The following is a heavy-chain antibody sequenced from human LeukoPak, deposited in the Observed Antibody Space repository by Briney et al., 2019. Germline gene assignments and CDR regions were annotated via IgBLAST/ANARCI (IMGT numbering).Heavy chain of an antibody. CDR3: ARFGYYYDSSGYSHHDAFDI. Sequence: SETLSLTCTVSGGSMSSYYWNWIRQPPGKGLEWIGYIYYSGSTNYNPSLKSRVTISVDTSKNQFSLKLSSVTAADTAVYYCARFGYYYDSSGYSHHDAFDIWGQGTMVTVSS. V-gene: IGHV4-59*01. CDR2: IYYSGST. CDR1: GGSMSSYY. J-gene: IGHJ3*02. D-gene: IGHD3-22*01.